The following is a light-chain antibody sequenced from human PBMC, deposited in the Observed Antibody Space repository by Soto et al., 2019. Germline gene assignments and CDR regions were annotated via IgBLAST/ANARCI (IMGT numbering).Light chain of an antibody. Sequence: EIVLTQSPGTLSVSPGERATLSCRASQSVSSSYLAWYQQKPGQAPRLLIYGASSRATGIPARFSGSGSGTDFTLTISSLEPEDFAVYYCQQRSNWPRGTFGQGTRLEIK. V-gene: IGKV3D-20*02. J-gene: IGKJ5*01. CDR3: QQRSNWPRGT. CDR1: QSVSSSY. CDR2: GAS.